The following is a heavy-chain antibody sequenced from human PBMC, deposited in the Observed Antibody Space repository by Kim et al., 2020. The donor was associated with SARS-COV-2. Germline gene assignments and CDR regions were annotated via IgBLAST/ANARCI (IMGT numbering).Heavy chain of an antibody. CDR2: IYHSGST. CDR3: ARGKGGLRYFDWLSDGYFDY. CDR1: GGSISSSNW. Sequence: SETLSLICAVSGGSISSSNWWSWVRQPPGKGLEWIGEIYHSGSTNYNPSLKSRVTISVDKSKNQFSLKLSSVTAADTAVYYCARGKGGLRYFDWLSDGYFDYWGQGTLVTVSS. D-gene: IGHD3-9*01. V-gene: IGHV4-4*02. J-gene: IGHJ4*02.